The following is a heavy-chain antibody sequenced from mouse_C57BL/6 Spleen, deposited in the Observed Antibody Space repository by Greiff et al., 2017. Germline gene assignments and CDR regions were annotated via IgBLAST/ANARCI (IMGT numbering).Heavy chain of an antibody. Sequence: QVQLKESGAELVKPGASVKISCKASGYAFSSYGMNWVKQRPGKGLEWIGHINPGDGDTNYNGKFKGKATLTADKSSSTALLQLSSLSSEDSAVLFCGRRRRDYGYEEDYWGQGTGLTVS. V-gene: IGHV1-80*01. CDR2: INPGDGDT. CDR3: GRRRRDYGYEEDY. CDR1: GYAFSSYG. D-gene: IGHD2-2*01. J-gene: IGHJ2*03.